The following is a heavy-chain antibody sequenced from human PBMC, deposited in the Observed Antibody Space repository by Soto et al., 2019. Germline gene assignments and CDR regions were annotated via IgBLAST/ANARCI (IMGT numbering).Heavy chain of an antibody. CDR2: ISAYNGNT. V-gene: IGHV1-18*01. J-gene: IGHJ6*02. Sequence: QVQLVQSGAEVKKPGASVKVSCKASGYTFTSYGISWVRQAPGQGLEWMGWISAYNGNTNYAQKLQGRVTMTTDTSTSTAYMELRSLRSDDTAVYYCARELRFLEWSCNYYYGMDVWGQGTTVTVSS. CDR1: GYTFTSYG. CDR3: ARELRFLEWSCNYYYGMDV. D-gene: IGHD3-3*01.